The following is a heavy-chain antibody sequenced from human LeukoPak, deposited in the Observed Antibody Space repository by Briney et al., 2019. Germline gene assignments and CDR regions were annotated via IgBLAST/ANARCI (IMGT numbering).Heavy chain of an antibody. Sequence: SETLSLTCAVYGGSFSGYYWNWIRQPPGKGLEWIGEINHSGRTNYNPPLKSRVTISVDTSKNQFSLKLSSVTAADTAVYYCARGSTYYDFWSGYHFDYWGQGTLVTVSS. CDR1: GGSFSGYY. D-gene: IGHD3-3*01. J-gene: IGHJ4*02. V-gene: IGHV4-34*01. CDR2: INHSGRT. CDR3: ARGSTYYDFWSGYHFDY.